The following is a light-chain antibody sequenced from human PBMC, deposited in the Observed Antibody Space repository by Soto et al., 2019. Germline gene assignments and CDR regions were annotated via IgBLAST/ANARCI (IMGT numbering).Light chain of an antibody. CDR1: SSDGGGYNY. V-gene: IGLV2-14*01. CDR3: SSYTSSSHLVV. CDR2: DVS. Sequence: QSALTQPASVSGSPGQSITISCTGTSSDGGGYNYVSWYQQHPGKATKLMIYDVSNRPSGVSNRFSGSKSGNTASLPISGLQAEEEADYYCSSYTSSSHLVVFGGGTKLTVL. J-gene: IGLJ2*01.